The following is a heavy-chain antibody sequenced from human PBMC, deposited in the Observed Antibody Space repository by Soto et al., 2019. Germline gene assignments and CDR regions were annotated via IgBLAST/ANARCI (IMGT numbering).Heavy chain of an antibody. CDR1: GYTFTNYW. Sequence: PGESLKISCKGSGYTFTNYWISWVRQVPGKGLEWMGRIDPSDSYTNYSPSFQGHVTISADKSISTAYLQWSSLKASDTAMYYCARNYYYDTSGYYAPVDPLSQGSLVTVSS. D-gene: IGHD3-22*01. CDR2: IDPSDSYT. J-gene: IGHJ5*02. CDR3: ARNYYYDTSGYYAPVDP. V-gene: IGHV5-10-1*01.